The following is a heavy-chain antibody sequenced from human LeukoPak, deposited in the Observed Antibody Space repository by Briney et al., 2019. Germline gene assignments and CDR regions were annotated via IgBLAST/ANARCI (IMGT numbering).Heavy chain of an antibody. J-gene: IGHJ5*02. CDR3: ARDQEWFDP. V-gene: IGHV4-34*01. CDR2: INHSGST. CDR1: GGSFGGYY. Sequence: SETLSLTCAVYGGSFGGYYWSWIRQPPGKGLEWIGEINHSGSTNYNPSLKSRVTMSVDTSKNQFSLKLSSVTAADTAVYYCARDQEWFDPWGQGTLVTVSS.